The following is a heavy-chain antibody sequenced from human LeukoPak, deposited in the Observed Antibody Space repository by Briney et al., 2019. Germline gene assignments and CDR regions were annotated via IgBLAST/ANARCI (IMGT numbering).Heavy chain of an antibody. CDR1: GFSLSNYG. D-gene: IGHD3-16*01. V-gene: IGHV3-33*01. J-gene: IGHJ4*02. Sequence: GGSLRLSCAASGFSLSNYGLHWVRQGPGKGLEWLAVINYDGSNRYYADSVKGRFTISKDSSENTLYLQMNRLRAGDTAIYYCARWGGTRQFYFDYWGQGTLVTVSS. CDR2: INYDGSNR. CDR3: ARWGGTRQFYFDY.